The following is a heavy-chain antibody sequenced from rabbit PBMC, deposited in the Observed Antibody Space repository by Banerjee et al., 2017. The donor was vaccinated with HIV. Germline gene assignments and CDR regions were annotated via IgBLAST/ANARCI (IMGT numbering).Heavy chain of an antibody. CDR2: IYGGSSGST. J-gene: IGHJ3*01. Sequence: QSLEESGGGLVKPGGTLTLTCKASGFSFSSSYWICWVRQAPGKGLEWIACIYGGSSGSTWYASWAKGRFTISKTSSTTETLQMTSLTAADTATYFCARDAGCGCVDLWGQGTLVTVS. CDR3: ARDAGCGCVDL. V-gene: IGHV1S40*01. CDR1: GFSFSSSYW. D-gene: IGHD8-1*01.